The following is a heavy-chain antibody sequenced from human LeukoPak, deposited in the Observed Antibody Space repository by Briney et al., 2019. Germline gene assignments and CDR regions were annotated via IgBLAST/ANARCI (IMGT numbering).Heavy chain of an antibody. J-gene: IGHJ4*02. CDR2: ICYSGST. V-gene: IGHV4-61*08. D-gene: IGHD6-13*01. Sequence: SETLSLTCSVSGGSISNSDYYWGWIRQPPGKGLEWIGYICYSGSTNYNPSLKSRLTISVDTSKNQFSLKMSSVTAADTAVYYCARDAAAGVFFDYWGQGTLVTVSS. CDR1: GGSISNSDYY. CDR3: ARDAAAGVFFDY.